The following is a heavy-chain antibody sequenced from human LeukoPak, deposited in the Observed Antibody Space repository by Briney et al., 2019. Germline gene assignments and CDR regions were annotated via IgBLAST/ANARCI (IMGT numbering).Heavy chain of an antibody. CDR3: ASASGYDYYFDY. CDR2: LYYSGST. Sequence: PSETLSLTCTFSLGSLISRIYYWGWIRQPPGGGLEWIGSLYYSGSTYYNPSLKGRVTISVDTSKNHFSLKLSSVTAADTAVYYCASASGYDYYFDYWGQGTLVTVSS. J-gene: IGHJ4*02. CDR1: LGSLISRIYY. V-gene: IGHV4-39*01. D-gene: IGHD5-12*01.